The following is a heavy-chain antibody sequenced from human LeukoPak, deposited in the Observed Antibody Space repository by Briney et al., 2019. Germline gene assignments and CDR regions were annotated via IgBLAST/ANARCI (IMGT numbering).Heavy chain of an antibody. CDR1: GYTFTSYD. D-gene: IGHD3-3*01. Sequence: ASVKVSCKASGYTFTSYDINWVRQATGQGLEWMGWMNPNSGNTGYAQKFQGRVTITRNTSISTAYMELSSLRSEDTAVYYCARVIVSDFWSGYYGSYYYYMDVWGKGTTVTVSS. CDR2: MNPNSGNT. V-gene: IGHV1-8*03. CDR3: ARVIVSDFWSGYYGSYYYYMDV. J-gene: IGHJ6*03.